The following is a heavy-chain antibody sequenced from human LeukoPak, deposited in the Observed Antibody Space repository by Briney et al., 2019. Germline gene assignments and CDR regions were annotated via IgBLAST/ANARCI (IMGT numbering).Heavy chain of an antibody. CDR2: INHSGST. Sequence: SETLSLTCAVYGGSFCGYYWSWIRQPPGKGLEWIGEINHSGSTNYNPSLKSRVTISVDTSKNQFSLKLSSVTAADTAVYYCARTYYYGSGSYYPPSYYFDYWGQGTLVTVSS. J-gene: IGHJ4*02. V-gene: IGHV4-34*01. CDR1: GGSFCGYY. CDR3: ARTYYYGSGSYYPPSYYFDY. D-gene: IGHD3-10*01.